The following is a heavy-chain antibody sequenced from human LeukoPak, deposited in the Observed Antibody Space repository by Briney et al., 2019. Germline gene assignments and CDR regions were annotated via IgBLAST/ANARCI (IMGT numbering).Heavy chain of an antibody. CDR2: IRYDGSNK. Sequence: GGSLRLSCAASGFTFSSYGMHWVRQAPGKGLEWVAFIRYDGSNKYYADSVKGRFTISRDNAKKSLYLEMNSLRVEDTALYYCAKGEKKWLARQPDYWGQGTLVTVSS. CDR1: GFTFSSYG. CDR3: AKGEKKWLARQPDY. V-gene: IGHV3-30*02. D-gene: IGHD6-19*01. J-gene: IGHJ4*02.